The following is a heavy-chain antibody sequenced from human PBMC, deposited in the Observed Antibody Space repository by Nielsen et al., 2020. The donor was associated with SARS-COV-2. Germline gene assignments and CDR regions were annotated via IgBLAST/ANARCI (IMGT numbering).Heavy chain of an antibody. CDR2: ISYDGSNK. CDR3: AKVGGTMTPDY. V-gene: IGHV3-30*18. CDR1: GFTFSSYG. D-gene: IGHD3-22*01. Sequence: SCAASGFTFSSYGMHWVRQAPGKGLEWVAVISYDGSNKYYADSVKGRFTISRDNSKNTLYLQMNSLRAEDTAVYYCAKVGGTMTPDYWGQGTLVTVSS. J-gene: IGHJ4*02.